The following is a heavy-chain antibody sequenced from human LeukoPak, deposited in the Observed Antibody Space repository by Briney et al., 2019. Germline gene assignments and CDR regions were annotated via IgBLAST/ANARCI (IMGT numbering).Heavy chain of an antibody. CDR1: GYTFTGYY. Sequence: ASVKVSCKASGYTFTGYYMHWVRQAPGQGLEWMGWINPNSGGTNYAQNFQGRVTMTRDTSISTAYMEVSRLRSDDTAVYYCARDREGYYDILTGYYGVGAFDIWGQGTMVTVSS. V-gene: IGHV1-2*02. CDR3: ARDREGYYDILTGYYGVGAFDI. D-gene: IGHD3-9*01. CDR2: INPNSGGT. J-gene: IGHJ3*02.